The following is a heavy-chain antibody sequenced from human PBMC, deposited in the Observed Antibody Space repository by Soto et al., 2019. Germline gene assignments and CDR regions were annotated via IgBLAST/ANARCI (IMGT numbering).Heavy chain of an antibody. CDR2: INSDGSRT. V-gene: IGHV3-74*01. Sequence: GGSLRLSCAASGFTFSNYWMHWVRQAPGKGLVWVSRINSDGSRTSYADFVKGRFTISRDNAKNTLYLQMNSLRAEDTAVYYCARSELGITSGPYYYYGMDVWGHGTTVTVSS. D-gene: IGHD7-27*01. CDR3: ARSELGITSGPYYYYGMDV. CDR1: GFTFSNYW. J-gene: IGHJ6*02.